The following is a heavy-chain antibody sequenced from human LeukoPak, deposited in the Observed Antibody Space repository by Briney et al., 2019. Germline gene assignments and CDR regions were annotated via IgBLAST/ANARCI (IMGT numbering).Heavy chain of an antibody. CDR1: GGSISSDY. J-gene: IGHJ4*02. CDR3: ARGNSIAVAGNY. D-gene: IGHD6-19*01. CDR2: IYYSGST. Sequence: SETLSLTCTVSGGSISSDYWSWIRQPPGKGLEWIGYIYYSGSTNYNPSLKSRVTISVDTSKNQFSLKLSSVTAADTAVYYCARGNSIAVAGNYWGQGTLVTVSS. V-gene: IGHV4-59*01.